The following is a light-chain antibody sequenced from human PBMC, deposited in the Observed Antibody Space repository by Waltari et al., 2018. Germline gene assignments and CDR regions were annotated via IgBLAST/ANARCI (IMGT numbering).Light chain of an antibody. CDR2: KSS. Sequence: CRASQTISMYLDWYQQQPGKAPNLLIYKSSTLESGVPSRFSGSGSGTEFTLTISSLQPDDFATYYCQQYHSYSPYTFGQGTTLDIK. V-gene: IGKV1-5*03. CDR1: QTISMY. CDR3: QQYHSYSPYT. J-gene: IGKJ2*01.